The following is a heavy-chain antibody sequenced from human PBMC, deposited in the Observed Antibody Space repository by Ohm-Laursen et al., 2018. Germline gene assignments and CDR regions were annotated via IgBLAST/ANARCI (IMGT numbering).Heavy chain of an antibody. D-gene: IGHD4-23*01. V-gene: IGHV3-9*01. CDR1: GFTFDDYA. CDR3: AREAYGGNEYYFDY. Sequence: SLRLSCAASGFTFDDYAMHWVRQAPGKGLEWVSGISWNSGSIGYADSVKGRFTISRDNAKSSLYLQMNSLRAEDTALYYCAREAYGGNEYYFDYWGQGTLVTVSS. CDR2: ISWNSGSI. J-gene: IGHJ4*02.